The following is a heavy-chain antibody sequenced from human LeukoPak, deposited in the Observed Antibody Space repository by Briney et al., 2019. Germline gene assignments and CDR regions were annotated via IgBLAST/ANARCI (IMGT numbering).Heavy chain of an antibody. CDR1: GHSFTSYW. CDR2: IYPGDSDT. Sequence: GESLKFSCQGSGHSFTSYWIGWARQIPGKGLEWMGIIYPGDSDTRYSPSFQGKVTISADKSISTAYLQWSSLKASDTAMYYCARHESSGGSPQWFDPWGQGTLVTVSS. CDR3: ARHESSGGSPQWFDP. V-gene: IGHV5-51*01. J-gene: IGHJ5*02. D-gene: IGHD2-15*01.